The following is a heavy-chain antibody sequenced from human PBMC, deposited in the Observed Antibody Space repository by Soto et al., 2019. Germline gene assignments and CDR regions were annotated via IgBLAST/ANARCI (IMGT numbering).Heavy chain of an antibody. CDR2: IWYDRGNK. CDR3: ARDYDSSGYPRYYFDY. V-gene: IGHV3-33*01. J-gene: IGHJ4*02. D-gene: IGHD3-22*01. CDR1: GFPLSSSG. Sequence: GGSLKLSCAAHGFPLSSSGMNWVGQALGKGLKWVAVIWYDRGNKYYADYVKEGFTIARDNSKNTLYLQMNSLRAEDTAVYYCARDYDSSGYPRYYFDYWGQGP.